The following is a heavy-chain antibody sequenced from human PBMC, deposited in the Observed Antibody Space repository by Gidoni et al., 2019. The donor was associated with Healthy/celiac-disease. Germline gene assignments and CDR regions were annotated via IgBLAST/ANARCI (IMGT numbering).Heavy chain of an antibody. CDR2: INHSGST. CDR1: GGSFSGYY. V-gene: IGHV4-34*01. J-gene: IGHJ6*03. D-gene: IGHD2-15*01. Sequence: QVQLQQWGAGLLKPSETLSLTCAVYGGSFSGYYWSWIRQPPGKGLEWIGEINHSGSTNYNPSLKSRVTISVDTSKNQFSLKLSSVTAADTAVYYCARGPLCSGGSCHKFYYYYYYMDVWGKGTTVTVSS. CDR3: ARGPLCSGGSCHKFYYYYYYMDV.